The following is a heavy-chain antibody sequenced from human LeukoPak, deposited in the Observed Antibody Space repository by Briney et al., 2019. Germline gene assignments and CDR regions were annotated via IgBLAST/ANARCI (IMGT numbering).Heavy chain of an antibody. CDR3: ARDPRYYYDSSGYYYEGYADY. D-gene: IGHD3-22*01. CDR1: GFTFSSYW. V-gene: IGHV3-7*01. J-gene: IGHJ4*02. CDR2: IKQDGSEK. Sequence: GGSLRLSCAASGFTFSSYWMSWVRQAPGKGLEWVANIKQDGSEKYYVDSVKGRFTISRDNAKNSLYLQMNSLRAEDTAVYYCARDPRYYYDSSGYYYEGYADYWGQGTLVTVSS.